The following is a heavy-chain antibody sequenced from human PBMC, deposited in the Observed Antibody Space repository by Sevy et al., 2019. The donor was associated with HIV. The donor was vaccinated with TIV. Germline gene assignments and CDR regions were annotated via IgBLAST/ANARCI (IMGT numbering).Heavy chain of an antibody. D-gene: IGHD1-7*01. CDR1: GFTFSSYG. V-gene: IGHV3-33*01. CDR3: ARAGITGTTGIDY. J-gene: IGHJ4*02. Sequence: EGSLRLSCAASGFTFSSYGMHWVPQAPGKGLEWVAVIGYDGSNKYYADSVKGRFTISRDNSKNTLYLQMNCLRAEDTAVYYCARAGITGTTGIDYWGQGTLVTVSS. CDR2: IGYDGSNK.